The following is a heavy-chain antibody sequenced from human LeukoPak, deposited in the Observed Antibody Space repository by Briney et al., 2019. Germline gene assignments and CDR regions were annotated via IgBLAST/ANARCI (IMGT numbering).Heavy chain of an antibody. V-gene: IGHV3-53*01. Sequence: GGSLRLSCAASGFTVSSNYMSWVRQAPGKGLEWVSVIYSGGSTYYADSVKGRFTISRDNSKNTLYLQMNSLRAEDTAVYYCARASSLYDYVWGSYRYRWYFDYWGQGTLVTVSS. CDR3: ARASSLYDYVWGSYRYRWYFDY. CDR1: GFTVSSNY. J-gene: IGHJ4*02. D-gene: IGHD3-16*02. CDR2: IYSGGST.